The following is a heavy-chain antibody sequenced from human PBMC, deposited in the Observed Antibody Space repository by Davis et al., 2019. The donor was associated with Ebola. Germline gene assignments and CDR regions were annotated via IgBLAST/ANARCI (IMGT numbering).Heavy chain of an antibody. J-gene: IGHJ4*02. CDR3: AKTSDYGDPFNDY. CDR1: GFTFNFYV. D-gene: IGHD4-17*01. Sequence: GESLKISCAGSGFTFNFYVMSWVRQAPGKGLEWVSAIDGGDGSTYYADSVKGRFTISRDNSKNTLYLQMNSLRADDTAVYYCAKTSDYGDPFNDYWGQGTLVTVSS. CDR2: IDGGDGST. V-gene: IGHV3-23*01.